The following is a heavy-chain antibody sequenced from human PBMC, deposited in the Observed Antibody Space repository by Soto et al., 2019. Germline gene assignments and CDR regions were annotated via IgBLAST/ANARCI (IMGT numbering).Heavy chain of an antibody. CDR1: GGSIGSGGYY. V-gene: IGHV4-31*03. J-gene: IGHJ3*02. D-gene: IGHD3-22*01. Sequence: SETLSLTCTVSGGSIGSGGYYWSWIRQHPGKGLEWIGYIYYSGSTYYNPSLKSRVTISVDTSKNQFSLKLSSVTAADTAVYYCARGGYYYDSSGYYSAGVGAFDIWGQGTMVTLSS. CDR2: IYYSGST. CDR3: ARGGYYYDSSGYYSAGVGAFDI.